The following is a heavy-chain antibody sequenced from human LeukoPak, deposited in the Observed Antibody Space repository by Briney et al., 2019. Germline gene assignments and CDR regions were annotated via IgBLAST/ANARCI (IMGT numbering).Heavy chain of an antibody. CDR2: IRSKANSYAT. CDR1: GFTFSGSA. V-gene: IGHV3-73*01. J-gene: IGHJ4*02. Sequence: GSLRLSCAASGFTFSGSAMHWVRQASGKGLEWVGRIRSKANSYATAYAASVKGRFTISRDDSKNTAYLQMNSLKTEDTAVYYCTQWMVRGVTQHNWGQGTLVTVSS. CDR3: TQWMVRGVTQHN. D-gene: IGHD3-10*01.